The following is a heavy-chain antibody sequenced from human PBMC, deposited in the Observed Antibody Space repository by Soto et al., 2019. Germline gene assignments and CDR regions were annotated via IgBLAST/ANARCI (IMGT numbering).Heavy chain of an antibody. CDR1: GYTFTSYA. CDR2: INAGNGNT. D-gene: IGHD1-7*01. CDR3: AREGGSNWNYGPIDY. V-gene: IGHV1-3*01. Sequence: ASVKVSCKASGYTFTSYAMHWVRQAPGQRLEWMGWINAGNGNTKYSQKFQGRVTITRDTSASTAYMELSSLRSEDTAVYYCAREGGSNWNYGPIDYWGQGTLVTVSS. J-gene: IGHJ4*02.